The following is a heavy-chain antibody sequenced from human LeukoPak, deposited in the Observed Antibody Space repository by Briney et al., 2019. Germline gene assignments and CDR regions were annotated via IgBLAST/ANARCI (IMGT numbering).Heavy chain of an antibody. V-gene: IGHV3-30*04. J-gene: IGHJ3*02. CDR3: ARTLYYYDSSGYVNAFDI. CDR2: IWYDGSNK. D-gene: IGHD3-22*01. CDR1: GFTFSSYA. Sequence: GGSLRLSCAASGFTFSSYAMHWVRQAPGKGLEWVAVIWYDGSNKYYADSVKGRFTISRDNSKDTLYLQMNSLGAEDTALYYCARTLYYYDSSGYVNAFDIWGQGTMVTVSS.